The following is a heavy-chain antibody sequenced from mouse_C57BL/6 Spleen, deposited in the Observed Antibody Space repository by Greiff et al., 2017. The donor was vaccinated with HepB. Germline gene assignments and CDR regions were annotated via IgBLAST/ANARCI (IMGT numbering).Heavy chain of an antibody. CDR2: IFPGSGST. CDR3: ARGEENYSNYDYAMDY. J-gene: IGHJ4*01. CDR1: GYTFTDYY. Sequence: QVQLKESGPELVKPGASVKISCKASGYTFTDYYINWVKQRPGQGLEWIGWIFPGSGSTYYNEKFKGKATLTVDKSSSTAYMLLSSLTSEDSAVYFCARGEENYSNYDYAMDYWGQGTSVTVSS. D-gene: IGHD2-5*01. V-gene: IGHV1-75*01.